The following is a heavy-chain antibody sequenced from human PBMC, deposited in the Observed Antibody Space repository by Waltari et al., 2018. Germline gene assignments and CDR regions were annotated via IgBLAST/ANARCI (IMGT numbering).Heavy chain of an antibody. J-gene: IGHJ4*02. D-gene: IGHD1-26*01. V-gene: IGHV4-61*09. CDR1: GGSISSGSYY. Sequence: VQLQESGPGLVKPSQTLSLTCTVSGGSISSGSYYWSWIRQPAGKGLEWIGYIYTSGSTNYNPSLKSRVTISVDTSKNQFSLKLSSVTAADTAVYYCARAGIREGFDYWGQGTLVTVSS. CDR3: ARAGIREGFDY. CDR2: IYTSGST.